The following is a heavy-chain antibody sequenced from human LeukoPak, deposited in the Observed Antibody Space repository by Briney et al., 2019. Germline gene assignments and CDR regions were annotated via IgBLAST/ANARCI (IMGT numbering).Heavy chain of an antibody. CDR1: GFTFSSYE. V-gene: IGHV3-21*04. CDR2: ISGSSSFI. Sequence: GGSLRLSCAASGFTFSSYEMNWVRQAPGKGLEWVSSISGSSSFIFYADSVKGRFTISRDNAKNSLYLQMNSLRPEDTALYYCTKDSVAMVTTSDYWGQGTLVTVSS. D-gene: IGHD5-18*01. CDR3: TKDSVAMVTTSDY. J-gene: IGHJ4*02.